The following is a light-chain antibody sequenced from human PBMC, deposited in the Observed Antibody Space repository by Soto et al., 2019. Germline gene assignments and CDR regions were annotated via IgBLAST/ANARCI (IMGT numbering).Light chain of an antibody. J-gene: IGKJ1*01. V-gene: IGKV3-20*01. CDR1: QSVSSSY. Sequence: ESVLTPSPGTLSLSPGERATLSCRASQSVSSSYLAWYQQKPGQAPRLLIYGASSRATGIPDRFSGSGSGTDFTLTISRLEPEDFAVYYCQQYGSSSWTFGQGTKVDIK. CDR2: GAS. CDR3: QQYGSSSWT.